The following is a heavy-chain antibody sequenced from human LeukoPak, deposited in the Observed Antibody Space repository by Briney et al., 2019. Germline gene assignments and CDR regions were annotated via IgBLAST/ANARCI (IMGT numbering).Heavy chain of an antibody. CDR2: INWNGGST. CDR3: AGEPGYSSSWYPPSFDY. CDR1: GFTFDDYG. D-gene: IGHD6-13*01. J-gene: IGHJ4*02. Sequence: GGSLRLXCAASGFTFDDYGMSWVRQAPGKGLEWVSGINWNGGSTGYADSVKGRFTISRDNAKNSLYLQMNSLRAEDTAVYYCAGEPGYSSSWYPPSFDYWGQGTLVTVSS. V-gene: IGHV3-20*04.